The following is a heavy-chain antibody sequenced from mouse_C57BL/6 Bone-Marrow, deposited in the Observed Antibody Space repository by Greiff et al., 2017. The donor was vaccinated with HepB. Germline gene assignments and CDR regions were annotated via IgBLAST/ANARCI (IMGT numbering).Heavy chain of an antibody. CDR3: ARNYDYEAWFAY. J-gene: IGHJ3*01. Sequence: QVQLQQSGAELVKPGASVKMSCKASGYTFTSYWITWVKQRPGQGLEWIGDIYPGSGSTNYNEKFKSKATLTVDTSSSTAYMQLSSLTSEDSAVYYCARNYDYEAWFAYWGQGTLVTVSA. D-gene: IGHD2-4*01. CDR1: GYTFTSYW. CDR2: IYPGSGST. V-gene: IGHV1-55*01.